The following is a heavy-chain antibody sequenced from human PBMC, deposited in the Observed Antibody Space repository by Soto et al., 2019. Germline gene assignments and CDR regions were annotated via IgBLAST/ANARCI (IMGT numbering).Heavy chain of an antibody. CDR2: IIPIFGTA. CDR1: GGTFSSYA. CDR3: ARGLYCSGGSCYWVANYYYGMDV. V-gene: IGHV1-69*06. J-gene: IGHJ6*02. Sequence: QVQLVQSGAEVKKPGSSVKVSCKASGGTFSSYAISWVRQAPGQGIEWMGGIIPIFGTANYAQKFQGRVTITADKSTSTAYMELSSLRSEDTAVYYCARGLYCSGGSCYWVANYYYGMDVWGQGTTVTVSS. D-gene: IGHD2-15*01.